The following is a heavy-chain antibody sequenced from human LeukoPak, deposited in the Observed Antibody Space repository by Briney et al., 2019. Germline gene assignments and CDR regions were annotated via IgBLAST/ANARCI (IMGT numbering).Heavy chain of an antibody. CDR3: ARDLDYYDSSGYLGHYYFDY. D-gene: IGHD3-22*01. CDR1: GYTFTSYY. V-gene: IGHV1-46*01. CDR2: INPSGGST. J-gene: IGHJ4*02. Sequence: ASVKVSCRASGYTFTSYYMHWVRQAPGQGLEWMGLINPSGGSTSYAQKFQGRVTMTGDTSTSTVFMELSSLRSEDTAVYYCARDLDYYDSSGYLGHYYFDYWGQGTLVTVSS.